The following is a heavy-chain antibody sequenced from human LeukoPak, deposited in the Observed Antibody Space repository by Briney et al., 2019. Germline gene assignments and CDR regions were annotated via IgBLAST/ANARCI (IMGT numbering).Heavy chain of an antibody. CDR3: ARPDTSSYRSAFNI. J-gene: IGHJ3*02. D-gene: IGHD6-6*01. V-gene: IGHV3-74*01. CDR1: GFTFSSYW. CDR2: IDSDGSTT. Sequence: QPGGSQRLSCAASGFTFSSYWMHWVRQAPGKGLVWVSRIDSDGSTTSYADSVKGRFTISRDNAKNTLYLQMNSLRAEDTAVYYCARPDTSSYRSAFNIWGQGTVVTVS.